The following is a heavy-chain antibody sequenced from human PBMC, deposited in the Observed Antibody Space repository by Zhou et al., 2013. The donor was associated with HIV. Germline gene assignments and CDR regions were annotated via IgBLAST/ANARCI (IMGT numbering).Heavy chain of an antibody. CDR3: ARTPSISYYLHYVDY. J-gene: IGHJ4*02. D-gene: IGHD1-26*01. Sequence: QVQLVQSGAEVKKPGSSVKVSCKASGGNFRSYLFSWVRQAPGQGLEWMGGVIPMFGSTNYAQNFQGRVTITTDESTSTVYMELSSLRSGDTAIYYCARTPSISYYLHYVDYWGQGTLVTVSS. CDR1: GGNFRSYL. CDR2: VIPMFGST. V-gene: IGHV1-69*01.